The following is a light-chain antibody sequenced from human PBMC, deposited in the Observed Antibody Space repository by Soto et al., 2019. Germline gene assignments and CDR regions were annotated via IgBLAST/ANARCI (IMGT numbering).Light chain of an antibody. CDR1: QSVGSY. CDR3: QQRRSSPLT. V-gene: IGKV3-11*01. Sequence: EIVLTQSPATLSLSPGERATLSCRASQSVGSYFAWYQQKHGQAPRLLINDAFSRATGIPARFSGSGSGTDFTLTISSVEPEDFAVYFCQQRRSSPLTFGRGTMVEIK. CDR2: DAF. J-gene: IGKJ4*01.